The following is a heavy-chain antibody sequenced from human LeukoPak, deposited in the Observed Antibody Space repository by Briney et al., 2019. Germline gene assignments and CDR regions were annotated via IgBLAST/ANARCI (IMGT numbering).Heavy chain of an antibody. CDR2: LSGGSEST. Sequence: GGSLRLSCAASGFTFRNYVMSWVRQAPGKGLEWVSALSGGSESTYYADSVKGRFTISRDNSENTLYLQMNSLRAEDTAVYYCARGPTHRYYYDSSGYGYWGQGTLVTVSS. CDR1: GFTFRNYV. V-gene: IGHV3-23*01. D-gene: IGHD3-22*01. J-gene: IGHJ4*02. CDR3: ARGPTHRYYYDSSGYGY.